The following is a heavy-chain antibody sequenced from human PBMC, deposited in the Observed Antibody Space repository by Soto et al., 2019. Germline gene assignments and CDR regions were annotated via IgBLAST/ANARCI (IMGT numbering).Heavy chain of an antibody. CDR2: IIPIFGTA. CDR3: ATYYYGSGSYYNPRFDY. CDR1: GGTFSSYA. V-gene: IGHV1-69*13. D-gene: IGHD3-10*01. Sequence: SVKVSCKASGGTFSSYAISWVRQAPGQGLEWMGGIIPIFGTANYAQKFQGRVTITADESTSTAYMELSSLRSEDTAVYYCATYYYGSGSYYNPRFDYWGQGTLVTVSS. J-gene: IGHJ4*02.